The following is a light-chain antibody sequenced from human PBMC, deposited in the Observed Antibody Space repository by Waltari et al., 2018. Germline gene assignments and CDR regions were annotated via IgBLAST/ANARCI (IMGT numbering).Light chain of an antibody. V-gene: IGKV3D-11*01. J-gene: IGKJ1*01. CDR3: QHHYRLPST. CDR2: DAS. CDR1: QDITRS. Sequence: LTLSPDPLSLSPGERATLTCRATQDITRSLAWYQQKPGQAPQLLIYDASSLQAGVPARFSGTGSGTAFSFTITSLQPEDSAMYYCQHHYRLPSTFGQGTKVEIK.